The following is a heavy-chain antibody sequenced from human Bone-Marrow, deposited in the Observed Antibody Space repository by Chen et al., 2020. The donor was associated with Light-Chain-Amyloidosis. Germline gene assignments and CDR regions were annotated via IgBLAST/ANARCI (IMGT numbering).Heavy chain of an antibody. J-gene: IGHJ4*02. CDR2: IIPIFGTS. Sequence: QEQLVQSGAEVKKPGSSVKVSCRASGGTFSSFAIGWVRQAPGQGLEWIGGIIPIFGTSSDAQKFQGRVTITADESSATAYLELSRLRSDDTAVYYCARGLLEYYDSSGYYRGTGYYFDLWGQGTLVTVSS. CDR1: GGTFSSFA. CDR3: ARGLLEYYDSSGYYRGTGYYFDL. D-gene: IGHD3-22*01. V-gene: IGHV1-69*01.